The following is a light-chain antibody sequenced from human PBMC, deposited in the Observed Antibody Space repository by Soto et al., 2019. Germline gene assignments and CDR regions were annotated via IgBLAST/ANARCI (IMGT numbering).Light chain of an antibody. CDR1: STDVGGYNY. CDR2: EVT. Sequence: QSVLAQPSSVSGSPGQSITISCTGTSTDVGGYNYVSWYQHHPGKGPKLIIYEVTYRPSEVSDRFSGCKSGNKASMTISIPEAEDASDYYCGSYTSTGTAFVFGTGTKVPV. V-gene: IGLV2-14*01. J-gene: IGLJ1*01. CDR3: GSYTSTGTAFV.